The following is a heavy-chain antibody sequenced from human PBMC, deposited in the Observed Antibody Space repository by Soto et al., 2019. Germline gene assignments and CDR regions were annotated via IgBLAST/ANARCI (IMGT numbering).Heavy chain of an antibody. J-gene: IGHJ4*02. CDR2: ISGSGGST. D-gene: IGHD2-15*01. CDR1: GFTFSSYA. V-gene: IGHV3-23*01. Sequence: GGSLRLSCAASGFTFSSYAMSWVRQAPGKGLEWVSAISGSGGSTYYADSVKGRFTISRDNSKNTLYLQMNSLRAEDTAVYYCAKDVKDIVVVAPGGFDYWGQGTLVTVSS. CDR3: AKDVKDIVVVAPGGFDY.